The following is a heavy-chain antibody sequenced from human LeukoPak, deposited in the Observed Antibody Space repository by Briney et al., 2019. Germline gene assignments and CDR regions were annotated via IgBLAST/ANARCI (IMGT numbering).Heavy chain of an antibody. CDR1: GYSISGGYY. D-gene: IGHD3-3*01. J-gene: IGHJ4*02. CDR3: ARANLYDFWSGYYNYFDY. CDR2: IYHSGST. Sequence: PSETLSLTCTVSGYSISGGYYWGWIRQPPGKGLEWIGYIYHSGSTYYNPSLKSRVTISVDRSKNQFSLKLSSVTAADTAVYYCARANLYDFWSGYYNYFDYWGQGTLVTVSS. V-gene: IGHV4-38-2*02.